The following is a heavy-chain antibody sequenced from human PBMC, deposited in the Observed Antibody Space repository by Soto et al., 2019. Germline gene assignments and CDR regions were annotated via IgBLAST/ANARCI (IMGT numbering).Heavy chain of an antibody. CDR3: ARDGLEFQLRSGPNWLDS. J-gene: IGHJ5*01. D-gene: IGHD3-3*01. V-gene: IGHV3-11*06. CDR1: GFTFRDYY. Sequence: GGSLRLSCTASGFTFRDYYMTWIRQAPGKGLEYIAYITSSSTYTTYADSVKGRFTISRDNAKNSLYLQMNSLRAEDTAVYYCARDGLEFQLRSGPNWLDSWGQGTLVTVSS. CDR2: ITSSSTYT.